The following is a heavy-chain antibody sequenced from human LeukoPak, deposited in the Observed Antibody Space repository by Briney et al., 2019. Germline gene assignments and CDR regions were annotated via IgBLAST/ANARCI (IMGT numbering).Heavy chain of an antibody. CDR2: IYTSGST. D-gene: IGHD3-22*01. Sequence: EASETLSLTCTVSGGSISSSSYYWSWIRQPAGKGLEWIGRIYTSGSTNYNPSLKSRVTISVDTSKDQFSLKLSSVTAADTAVYYCARDLENYYDSSGYYTWYFDYWGQGTLVTVSS. V-gene: IGHV4-61*02. CDR3: ARDLENYYDSSGYYTWYFDY. CDR1: GGSISSSSYY. J-gene: IGHJ4*02.